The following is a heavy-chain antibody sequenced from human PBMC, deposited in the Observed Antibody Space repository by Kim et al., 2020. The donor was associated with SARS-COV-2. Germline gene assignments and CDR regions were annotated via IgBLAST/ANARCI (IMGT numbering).Heavy chain of an antibody. CDR2: IWDDGTKT. J-gene: IGHJ4*02. Sequence: GGSLRLSCAASGFTFSSHAMHWGRQAPGKGLEWVTIIWDDGTKTFYADSVKGRFTISRDNSKNTLYLQMNSLRDEDTAVYYCARDPHNTGYGLFDFWGQGPLVTVSS. D-gene: IGHD2-8*02. V-gene: IGHV3-30*04. CDR1: GFTFSSHA. CDR3: ARDPHNTGYGLFDF.